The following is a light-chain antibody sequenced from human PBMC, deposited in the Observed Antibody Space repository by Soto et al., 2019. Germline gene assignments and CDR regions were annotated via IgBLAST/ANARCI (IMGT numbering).Light chain of an antibody. J-gene: IGKJ1*01. CDR1: QSVSNS. Sequence: EVVMTQSPATLSVSLGERVTLSCRASQSVSNSLAWYQQKPGQAPRLLIYAASTRATGIPARFIGNGSGTEFTLTISSLQSEDFAVYYCQQYNNWWTFGQGTKVDNK. CDR2: AAS. V-gene: IGKV3D-15*01. CDR3: QQYNNWWT.